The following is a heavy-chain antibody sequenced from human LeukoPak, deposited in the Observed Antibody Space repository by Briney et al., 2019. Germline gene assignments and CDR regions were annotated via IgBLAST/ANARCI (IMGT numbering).Heavy chain of an antibody. CDR1: GFTFRTYW. CDR3: ARAREYRAGGFDH. J-gene: IGHJ4*01. Sequence: GGSLRLSCAVSGFTFRTYWMHWVRQVPGEGLVWVSRINEDGSITNYADSVKGRFSISRDNAKNSLFLQMNSLRAEDTALYYCARAREYRAGGFDHWGQGTLVTVSS. CDR2: INEDGSIT. V-gene: IGHV3-74*01. D-gene: IGHD2/OR15-2a*01.